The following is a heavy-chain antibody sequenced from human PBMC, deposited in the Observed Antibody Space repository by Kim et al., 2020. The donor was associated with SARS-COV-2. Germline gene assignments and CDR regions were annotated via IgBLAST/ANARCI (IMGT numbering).Heavy chain of an antibody. CDR3: ARDIYGSGSDVCAFDI. CDR1: GFTFSDHY. D-gene: IGHD3-10*01. CDR2: TRNKANSYTT. V-gene: IGHV3-72*01. J-gene: IGHJ3*02. Sequence: GGSLRLSCAASGFTFSDHYMDWVRQAPGKGLEWVGRTRNKANSYTTEYAASVKGRFTISRDDSKNSLYLQMNSLKTEDTAVYYCARDIYGSGSDVCAFDIWGQGTMVTVSS.